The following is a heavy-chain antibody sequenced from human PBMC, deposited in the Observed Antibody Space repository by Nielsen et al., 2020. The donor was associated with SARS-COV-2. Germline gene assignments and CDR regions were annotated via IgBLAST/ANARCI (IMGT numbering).Heavy chain of an antibody. CDR3: ARDRHYTIPFDY. D-gene: IGHD4-11*01. CDR1: GFTFSNYW. CDR2: INTDGTST. Sequence: GGSLRLSCAASGFTFSNYWMHWVHQVPGKGLVWVSRINTDGTSTAYADYVEGRFTISRDNAKNTLYLQMNSLTAEDTAVYYCARDRHYTIPFDYWGQGALVTVSA. J-gene: IGHJ4*02. V-gene: IGHV3-74*01.